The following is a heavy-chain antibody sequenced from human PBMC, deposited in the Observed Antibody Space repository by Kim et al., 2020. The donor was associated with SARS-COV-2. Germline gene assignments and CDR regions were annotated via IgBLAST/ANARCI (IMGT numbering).Heavy chain of an antibody. D-gene: IGHD5-18*01. Sequence: SETLSLTCFVSGGSISSSYWTWIRQPPGKGLEWIGYVYYSGTTNYNPSLKSRVTISVDTSKNLFSLKLSSVTAADTAVYYCARDASGYGWFDPWGQGAL. CDR1: GGSISSSY. J-gene: IGHJ5*02. CDR2: VYYSGTT. V-gene: IGHV4-59*01. CDR3: ARDASGYGWFDP.